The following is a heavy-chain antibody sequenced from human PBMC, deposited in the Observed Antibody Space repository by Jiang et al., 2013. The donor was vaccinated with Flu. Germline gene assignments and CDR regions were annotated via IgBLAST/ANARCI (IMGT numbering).Heavy chain of an antibody. CDR1: GGSISSYY. V-gene: IGHV4-59*08. D-gene: IGHD1-26*01. Sequence: GLVKPSETLSLTCVVSGGSISSYYWSWIRQPPGKGLEWIGSIYYSGSTNYNPSLKSRVTISVDTSKNQFSLKLSSVTAADTAVYYCVRHPAQRAVGATSSFDYWGQGILVTVSS. CDR3: VRHPAQRAVGATSSFDY. CDR2: IYYSGST. J-gene: IGHJ4*02.